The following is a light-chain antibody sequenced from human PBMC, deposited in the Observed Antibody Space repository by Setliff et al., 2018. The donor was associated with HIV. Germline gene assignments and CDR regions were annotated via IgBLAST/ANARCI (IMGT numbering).Light chain of an antibody. CDR2: DDS. CDR3: QVWDYSGHPYV. V-gene: IGLV3-21*03. Sequence: SYELTQPPSVSVAPGKTARITCGGNNVGSKGVHWYQQKPGQAPVLVVYDDSDRPSGIPERFSGSNSGNTATLTISRVEAGDEADYYCQVWDYSGHPYVFGTGTKVTVL. CDR1: NVGSKG. J-gene: IGLJ1*01.